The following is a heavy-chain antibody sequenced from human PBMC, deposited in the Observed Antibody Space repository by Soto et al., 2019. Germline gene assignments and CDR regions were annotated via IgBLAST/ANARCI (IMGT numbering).Heavy chain of an antibody. D-gene: IGHD6-13*01. CDR3: AKDLERQQLAPNFDY. Sequence: PGGSLRLSCAASGFTFSSYAMSWVRQAPGKGLEWVSAISGSGGSTYYADSVKGRFTISRDNSKNTLYLQMNSLRAEDTAVYYCAKDLERQQLAPNFDYWGQGTLVTVSS. CDR2: ISGSGGST. J-gene: IGHJ4*02. V-gene: IGHV3-23*01. CDR1: GFTFSSYA.